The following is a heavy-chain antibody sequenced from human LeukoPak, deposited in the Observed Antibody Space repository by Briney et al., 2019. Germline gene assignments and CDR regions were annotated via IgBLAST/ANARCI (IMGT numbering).Heavy chain of an antibody. D-gene: IGHD6-19*01. V-gene: IGHV3-48*03. J-gene: IGHJ4*02. CDR2: ISSSGVGR. Sequence: PGGSLRLSCAASGFTFSSYEMSWVRQAPGKGLEWVSHISSSGVGRYYADSVKGRFTISRDNAKHSLYLQMNSLRADDTGIYYCARGAVAGLYYFDYWGQGTLVTVSS. CDR1: GFTFSSYE. CDR3: ARGAVAGLYYFDY.